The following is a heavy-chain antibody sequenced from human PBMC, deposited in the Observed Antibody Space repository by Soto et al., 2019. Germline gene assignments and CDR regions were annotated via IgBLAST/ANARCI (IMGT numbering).Heavy chain of an antibody. CDR2: IWYDGSNK. D-gene: IGHD3-3*01. Sequence: GGSLRLSGAASGFTFSSYGVHWVRQAPGKGLEWVAVIWYDGSNKYYADSVKGRFTISRDNSKNTLYLQMNSLRAEDTDVYYCASDIGAGLKYWGQGSLVTVSS. V-gene: IGHV3-33*01. J-gene: IGHJ4*02. CDR3: ASDIGAGLKY. CDR1: GFTFSSYG.